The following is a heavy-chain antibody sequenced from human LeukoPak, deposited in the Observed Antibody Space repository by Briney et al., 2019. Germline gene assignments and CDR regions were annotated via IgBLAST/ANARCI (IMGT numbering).Heavy chain of an antibody. V-gene: IGHV1-2*02. Sequence: ASVKVSCKASGYTFTAYYMHWVRQAPGQGLEWMGWINPNSGGTNYAQKFQGRVTMTRDTSISTAYMELSSLRTVDTAVYYCVKGRGVITTVTTHYFDYWGQGTLVTVSS. D-gene: IGHD4-17*01. CDR3: VKGRGVITTVTTHYFDY. CDR2: INPNSGGT. CDR1: GYTFTAYY. J-gene: IGHJ4*02.